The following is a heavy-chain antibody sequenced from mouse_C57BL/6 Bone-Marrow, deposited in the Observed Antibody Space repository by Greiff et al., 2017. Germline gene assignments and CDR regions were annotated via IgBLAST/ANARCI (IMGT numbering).Heavy chain of an antibody. V-gene: IGHV1-5*01. CDR1: GYTFTSYW. CDR2: IYPGNSDT. CDR3: TRCGYDPYWYFDV. Sequence: EVQLQQSGTVLARPGASVKMSCKTSGYTFTSYWMHWVKQRPGQGLEWIGAIYPGNSDTSYNQKIKGKAKLTAVTSASTAYMELSSLTNEDSAVYYCTRCGYDPYWYFDVWGTGTTVTVSS. J-gene: IGHJ1*03. D-gene: IGHD2-2*01.